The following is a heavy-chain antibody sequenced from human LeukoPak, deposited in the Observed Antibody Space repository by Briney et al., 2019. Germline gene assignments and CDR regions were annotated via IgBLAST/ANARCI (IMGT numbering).Heavy chain of an antibody. CDR2: ITGRGSVFNT. CDR1: GFTFRSYG. Sequence: GGSLRLSCAASGFTFRSYGMTWVRQAPGKGLEWVSTITGRGSVFNTFYADSVKGRFTISRDNSKNTRYLQMNSLRPEDTAVYYCAKDGGDSTTSRGYWGQGTLVTVTS. J-gene: IGHJ4*02. V-gene: IGHV3-23*01. CDR3: AKDGGDSTTSRGY. D-gene: IGHD2-2*01.